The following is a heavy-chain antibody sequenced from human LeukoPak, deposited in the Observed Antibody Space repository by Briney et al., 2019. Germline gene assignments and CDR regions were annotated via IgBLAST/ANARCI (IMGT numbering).Heavy chain of an antibody. Sequence: GASVKVFCKASGYIFTNHAMQWVRQAPGQRLEWMGWINAGNGDTKYSQNFQGRFTITRDTSAGTVYMDLSSLRYEDTAVYYCARGFWNRGTWGPYYFDYWGQGTLVTVSS. CDR3: ARGFWNRGTWGPYYFDY. CDR2: INAGNGDT. D-gene: IGHD3-3*01. V-gene: IGHV1-3*01. CDR1: GYIFTNHA. J-gene: IGHJ4*02.